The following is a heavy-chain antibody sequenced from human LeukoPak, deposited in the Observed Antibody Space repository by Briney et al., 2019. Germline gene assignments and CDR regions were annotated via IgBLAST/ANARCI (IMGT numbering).Heavy chain of an antibody. CDR1: GFTFSSYS. CDR3: ARDTLSSSSSQLF. J-gene: IGHJ4*02. CDR2: ISSSSSYI. D-gene: IGHD6-6*01. V-gene: IGHV3-21*01. Sequence: GGSLRLSCAASGFTFSSYSMNWVRQAPGKGLEWVSSISSSSSYIYYADSVKGRFTISRDNAKNSLYLQMNSLRAEDTAVYYCARDTLSSSSSQLFWGQGTLVTVSS.